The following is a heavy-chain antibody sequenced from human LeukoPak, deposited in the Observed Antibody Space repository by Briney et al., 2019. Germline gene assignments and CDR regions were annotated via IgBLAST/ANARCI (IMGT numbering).Heavy chain of an antibody. CDR1: GFTFSSYW. J-gene: IGHJ2*01. CDR2: IKQDGSEK. Sequence: PGGSLRLSCAASGFTFSSYWMSWVRQAPGKGLEWVANIKQDGSEKYYVDSVKGRFTVSRDNANNSLYLQMNSLRAEDTAVYYCARGGGYGSGRNWYFDLWGRGTLVTVPS. V-gene: IGHV3-7*01. D-gene: IGHD3-10*01. CDR3: ARGGGYGSGRNWYFDL.